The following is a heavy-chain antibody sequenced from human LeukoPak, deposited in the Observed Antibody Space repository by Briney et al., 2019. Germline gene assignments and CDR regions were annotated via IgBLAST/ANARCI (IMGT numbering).Heavy chain of an antibody. CDR1: GFTFSSYA. CDR3: AKVQGRGIQLWLRTKYYFDY. J-gene: IGHJ4*02. D-gene: IGHD5-18*01. Sequence: GGSLRLSCAASGFTFSSYAMSWVRQAPGKGLEWVSAISGSGGSTYYADSVKGRFTISRDNSKNTLYLQMSSLRAEDTAVYYCAKVQGRGIQLWLRTKYYFDYWGQGTLVTVSS. CDR2: ISGSGGST. V-gene: IGHV3-23*01.